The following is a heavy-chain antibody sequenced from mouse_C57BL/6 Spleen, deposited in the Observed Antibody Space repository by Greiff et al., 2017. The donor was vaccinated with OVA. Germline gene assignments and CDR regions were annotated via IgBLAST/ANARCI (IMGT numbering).Heavy chain of an antibody. D-gene: IGHD1-1*01. V-gene: IGHV10-1*01. Sequence: EVKLVESGGGLVQPKGSLKLSCAASGFSFNTYAMNWVRQAPGNGLEWVARIRSKSNNYATYYAVSVKARFTISRDDSESILYRQMNNLKTEDTAMYYGVKHSPLTCTEGYAMDYWGQGTSVTVSS. J-gene: IGHJ4*01. CDR1: GFSFNTYA. CDR3: VKHSPLTCTEGYAMDY. CDR2: IRSKSNNYAT.